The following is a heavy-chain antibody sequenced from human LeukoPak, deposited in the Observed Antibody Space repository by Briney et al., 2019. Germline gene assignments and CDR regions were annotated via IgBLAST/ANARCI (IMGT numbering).Heavy chain of an antibody. D-gene: IGHD6-19*01. V-gene: IGHV4-59*08. CDR2: IYYSGST. J-gene: IGHJ3*02. CDR1: GGSISSYY. CDR3: ARQIAVAGGDAFDI. Sequence: PSETLSLTCTVSGGSISSYYWSWIRQPPGKGLEWIGYIYYSGSTNYNPSLKSRVTISVDTSKNQFSLKLSSVTAADTAVYYCARQIAVAGGDAFDIWGQGTMVTVSS.